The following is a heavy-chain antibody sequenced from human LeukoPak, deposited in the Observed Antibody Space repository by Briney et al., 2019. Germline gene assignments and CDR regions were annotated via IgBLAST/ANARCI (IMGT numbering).Heavy chain of an antibody. CDR1: GFTFSNAW. V-gene: IGHV3-15*01. CDR2: INSNTDGGTT. CDR3: TTDGFDP. J-gene: IGHJ5*02. Sequence: PGGSVRLPRAASGFTFSNAWMSWLRPAPGKGLEWVGRINSNTDGGTTDYAPPVKGRFTNTRDDSKNTLYLQMNSLKTEDTAVYYCTTDGFDPWGQGTLVTVSS.